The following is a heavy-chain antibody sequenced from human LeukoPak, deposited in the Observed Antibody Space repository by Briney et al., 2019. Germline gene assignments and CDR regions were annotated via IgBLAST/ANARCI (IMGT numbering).Heavy chain of an antibody. V-gene: IGHV4-59*01. CDR1: GGSISSYY. CDR2: IYYSGST. Sequence: PSETLSLTCTVSGGSISSYYWSWIRQPPGKGLEWIGFIYYSGSTNYNPSLKSRVTISVDTSKNQFSLKLSSVTAADTAVYFCARDKLGSPDAFDIWGQGTMVTVSS. D-gene: IGHD7-27*01. CDR3: ARDKLGSPDAFDI. J-gene: IGHJ3*02.